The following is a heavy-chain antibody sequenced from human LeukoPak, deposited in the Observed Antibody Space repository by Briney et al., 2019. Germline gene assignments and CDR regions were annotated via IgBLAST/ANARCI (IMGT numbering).Heavy chain of an antibody. D-gene: IGHD3-22*01. CDR2: ITGPGDTT. CDR1: GFTFSGYA. Sequence: PGQSLRLSCVASGFTFSGYAMSWVRQAPGKGLEWVSGITGPGDTTHHVDSVKGRFTISRDNSKNTLFLQMNSLRVEDTALYYCARAYGSSGYFQLPIDYWGQGTLVTVSS. V-gene: IGHV3-23*01. CDR3: ARAYGSSGYFQLPIDY. J-gene: IGHJ4*02.